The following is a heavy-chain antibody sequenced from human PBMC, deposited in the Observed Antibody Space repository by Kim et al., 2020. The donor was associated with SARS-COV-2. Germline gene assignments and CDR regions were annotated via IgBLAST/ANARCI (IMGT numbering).Heavy chain of an antibody. CDR2: ISSTGSII. CDR1: GFTFSSYA. Sequence: GGSLRLFCAASGFTFSSYAMTWVRQAPGKGLEWVSFISSTGSIIYYADSVEGRFTISRDNAKNSVSLQMNSLRDEDTAMYYCASRGYYIDFWGQGTLVTVSS. V-gene: IGHV3-48*02. D-gene: IGHD6-13*01. J-gene: IGHJ4*02. CDR3: ASRGYYIDF.